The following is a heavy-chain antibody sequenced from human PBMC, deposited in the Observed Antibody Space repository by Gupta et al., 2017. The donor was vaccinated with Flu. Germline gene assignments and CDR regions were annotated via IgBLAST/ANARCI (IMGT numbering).Heavy chain of an antibody. CDR2: ISNSGSIT. J-gene: IGHJ6*02. CDR3: EILAYCDGKWRVDGMDV. CDR1: GFTFSSYE. Sequence: EVHLVESGGGLTQPGGSLTLSCAASGFTFSSYEMNWVRQAPGKGLEWISYISNSGSITYYADSVKGRCTTSRDNAKNSLFLQMHSLRAEDTALYYCEILAYCDGKWRVDGMDVWGQGTTVTVSS. V-gene: IGHV3-48*03. D-gene: IGHD2-21*01.